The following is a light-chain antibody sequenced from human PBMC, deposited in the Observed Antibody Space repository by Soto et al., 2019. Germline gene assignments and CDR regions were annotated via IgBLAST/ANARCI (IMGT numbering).Light chain of an antibody. CDR2: DAS. CDR3: QQYYSWPLT. V-gene: IGKV3-15*01. Sequence: ETVMTQSPATLSVSPGERATLSCRASQNVGHNLAWYQQRPGQAPRLLIYDASTGAPGTPARFSGSQSGTDFTLPISNLQSEDFAVYYCQQYYSWPLTFGPGTKVD. J-gene: IGKJ3*01. CDR1: QNVGHN.